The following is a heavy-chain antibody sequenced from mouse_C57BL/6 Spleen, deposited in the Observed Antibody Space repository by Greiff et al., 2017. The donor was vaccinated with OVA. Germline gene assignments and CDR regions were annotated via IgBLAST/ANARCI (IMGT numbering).Heavy chain of an antibody. Sequence: QVQLQQPGAELVKPGASVKVSCKASGYTFTSYWMHWVKQRPGQGLEWIGRIHPSASDTNYNQKFKGKATLTVDKSSSTAYMQLSSLTSEDSAVYYCASLYYDYDPFAYWGQGTLVTVSA. CDR2: IHPSASDT. CDR3: ASLYYDYDPFAY. V-gene: IGHV1-74*01. D-gene: IGHD2-4*01. J-gene: IGHJ3*01. CDR1: GYTFTSYW.